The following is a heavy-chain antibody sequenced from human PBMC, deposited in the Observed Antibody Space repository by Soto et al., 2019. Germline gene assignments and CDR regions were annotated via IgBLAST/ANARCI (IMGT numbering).Heavy chain of an antibody. V-gene: IGHV3-23*01. CDR2: ISGSGGST. D-gene: IGHD6-13*01. CDR3: AKDSWLPPYSSSWYIGRAFDI. CDR1: GFTFSSYA. J-gene: IGHJ3*02. Sequence: GGSLRLSCAASGFTFSSYAMSWVRQAPGKGLEWVSAISGSGGSTYYADSVKGRFTISRDNAKNTLYLQMNSLRAEDTAVYYCAKDSWLPPYSSSWYIGRAFDIWGQGTMVTVSS.